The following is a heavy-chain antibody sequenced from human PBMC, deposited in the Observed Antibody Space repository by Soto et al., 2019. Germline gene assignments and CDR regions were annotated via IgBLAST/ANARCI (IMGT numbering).Heavy chain of an antibody. Sequence: AGGSLRLSCAASGFTFSSYEMNWVRQAPGKGLEWVSYISSSGSTIYYADSVKGRFTISRDNAKNSLYLQMNSLRAEDTAVYYCATDTYYYDSSGYDYFDYWGQGTLVTVSS. J-gene: IGHJ4*02. CDR3: ATDTYYYDSSGYDYFDY. CDR1: GFTFSSYE. CDR2: ISSSGSTI. D-gene: IGHD3-22*01. V-gene: IGHV3-48*03.